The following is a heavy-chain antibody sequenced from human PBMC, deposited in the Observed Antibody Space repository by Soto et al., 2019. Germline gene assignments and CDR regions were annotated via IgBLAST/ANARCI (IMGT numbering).Heavy chain of an antibody. J-gene: IGHJ3*02. CDR2: ISYDGSNK. Sequence: GGALRLSCAASGFTFSSYAMHWVRQAPGKGLEWVAVISYDGSNKYYADSVKGRFTISRDNSKNTLYLQMNSLRAEDTAVYYCARAHYDSSAKGAFDIWGQGTMVTVSS. V-gene: IGHV3-30-3*01. CDR1: GFTFSSYA. CDR3: ARAHYDSSAKGAFDI. D-gene: IGHD3-22*01.